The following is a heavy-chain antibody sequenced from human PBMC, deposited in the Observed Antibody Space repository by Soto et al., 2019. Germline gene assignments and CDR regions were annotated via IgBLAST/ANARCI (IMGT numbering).Heavy chain of an antibody. V-gene: IGHV4-61*01. J-gene: IGHJ4*02. Sequence: SETLSLTCTVSGGSVSSGSYYWSWIRQPPGKGLEWIGYIYYSGSTNYNPSLKSRVTISVDTSKNQFSLKLSSVTAADTAVYYCARGIPRYNWNFGYWGQGTLVTVSS. CDR2: IYYSGST. CDR1: GGSVSSGSYY. CDR3: ARGIPRYNWNFGY. D-gene: IGHD1-20*01.